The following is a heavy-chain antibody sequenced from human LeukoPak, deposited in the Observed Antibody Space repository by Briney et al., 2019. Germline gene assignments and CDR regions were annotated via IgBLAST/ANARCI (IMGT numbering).Heavy chain of an antibody. CDR2: IYYSWST. CDR3: ARDLGIAAAGFDY. V-gene: IGHV4-59*01. CDR1: GGSLSDYY. Sequence: SETLSLTFAFYGGSLSDYYCSWIPQPPGKGLEWIGYIYYSWSTNYNPSLKSRVTISVDTSKNQFSMKVSSVSAADTGVYYCARDLGIAAAGFDYWGQGTLVTVSS. D-gene: IGHD6-13*01. J-gene: IGHJ4*02.